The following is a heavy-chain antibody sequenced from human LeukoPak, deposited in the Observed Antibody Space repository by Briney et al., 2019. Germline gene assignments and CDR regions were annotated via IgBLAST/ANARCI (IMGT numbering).Heavy chain of an antibody. J-gene: IGHJ4*02. CDR2: ISAYNGNT. D-gene: IGHD3-10*01. CDR1: GYTFTGYF. CDR3: ARSTLTMVRGVITTFDY. Sequence: GASVKVSCKASGYTFTGYFIHWVRQAPGQGLEWMGWISAYNGNTNYAQKLQGRVTMTTDTSTSTAYMELRSLRSDDTAVYYCARSTLTMVRGVITTFDYWGQGTLVTVSS. V-gene: IGHV1-18*01.